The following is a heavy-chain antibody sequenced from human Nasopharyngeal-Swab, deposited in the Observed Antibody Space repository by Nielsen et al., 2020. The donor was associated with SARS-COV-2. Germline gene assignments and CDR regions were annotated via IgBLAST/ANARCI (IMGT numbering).Heavy chain of an antibody. CDR3: AKLDMVRGVIITSYAFDI. J-gene: IGHJ3*02. Sequence: VRQAPGKGLEWVAVIWYDGSNKYYADSGKGRFTISRDNSKNTLYLQMNSLRAEDTAVYYCAKLDMVRGVIITSYAFDIWGQGTMVTVSS. V-gene: IGHV3-33*06. CDR2: IWYDGSNK. D-gene: IGHD3-10*01.